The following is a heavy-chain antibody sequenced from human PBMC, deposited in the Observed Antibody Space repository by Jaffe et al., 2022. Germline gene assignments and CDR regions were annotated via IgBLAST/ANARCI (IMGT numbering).Heavy chain of an antibody. Sequence: QVQLQESGPGLVKPSETLSLTCTVSGGSVSSGSYYWSWIRQPPGKGLEWIGYIYYSGSTNYNPSLKSRVTISVDTSKNQFSLKLSSVTAADTAVYYCARVSGDDFWSGDYYYMDVWGKGTTVTVSS. CDR3: ARVSGDDFWSGDYYYMDV. J-gene: IGHJ6*03. D-gene: IGHD3-3*01. CDR2: IYYSGST. CDR1: GGSVSSGSYY. V-gene: IGHV4-61*01.